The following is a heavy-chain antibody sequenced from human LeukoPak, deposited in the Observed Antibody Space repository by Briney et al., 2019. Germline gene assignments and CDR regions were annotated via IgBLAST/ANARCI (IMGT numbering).Heavy chain of an antibody. CDR2: IYASGST. V-gene: IGHV4-4*07. J-gene: IGHJ4*02. CDR1: DGSINSYF. D-gene: IGHD3-10*01. CDR3: ARNVGGLRGFDY. Sequence: PSETLSLTCTVPDGSINSYFWSWIRQPAGKGLEYIGRIYASGSTNYNPSLKSRVTISVDTSKNQFSLKLTSVTAADTAVYYCARNVGGLRGFDYWGQGTLVTVSS.